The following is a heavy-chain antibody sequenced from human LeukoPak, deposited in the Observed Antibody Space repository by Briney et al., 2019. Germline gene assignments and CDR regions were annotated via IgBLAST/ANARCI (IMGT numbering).Heavy chain of an antibody. J-gene: IGHJ6*03. CDR2: ISTYNGNT. Sequence: ASVKVSCKASGYTFTSSGISWVRQAPGQGLEWMGWISTYNGNTNYAQKLQGRVTMTTDTSTTTAYMELRSLRSDDTAVYYCARGGSPVYYYYMDVWGKGTTVTVSS. V-gene: IGHV1-18*01. CDR3: ARGGSPVYYYYMDV. CDR1: GYTFTSSG. D-gene: IGHD6-6*01.